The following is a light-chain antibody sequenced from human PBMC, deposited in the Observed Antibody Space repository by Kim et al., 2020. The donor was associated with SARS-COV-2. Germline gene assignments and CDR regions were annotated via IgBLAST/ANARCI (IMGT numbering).Light chain of an antibody. V-gene: IGKV1-5*03. CDR2: KAS. J-gene: IGKJ1*01. CDR3: QQYNAHRT. Sequence: DIQMTQSPSTLSASVGDRVTITCRASQNINSWLAWYQQKPGKAPKLLIYKASSLESGVPSRFSGSGSGTEFTITISLQPDDFATYYCQQYNAHRTFGQGTKVDIK. CDR1: QNINSW.